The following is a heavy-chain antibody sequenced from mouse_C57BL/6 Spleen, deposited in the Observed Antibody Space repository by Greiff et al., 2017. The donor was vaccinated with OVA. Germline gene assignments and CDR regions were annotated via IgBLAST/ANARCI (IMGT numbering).Heavy chain of an antibody. CDR2: ISSGGDYI. J-gene: IGHJ4*01. CDR1: GFTFSSYA. CDR3: TRGFITTVVATDYAMDD. V-gene: IGHV5-9-1*02. Sequence: EVMLVESGEGLVKPGGSLKLSCAASGFTFSSYAMSWVRQTPEKRLEWVAYISSGGDYIYYADTVKGRFPISRDNARNTLYLQMSSLKSEDTAMYYCTRGFITTVVATDYAMDDWGKGTSVTVSS. D-gene: IGHD1-1*01.